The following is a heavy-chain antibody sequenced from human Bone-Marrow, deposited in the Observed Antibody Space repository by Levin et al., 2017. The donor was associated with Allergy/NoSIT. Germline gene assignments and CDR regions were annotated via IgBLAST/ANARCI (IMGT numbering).Heavy chain of an antibody. Sequence: KVSCKVSGYRFTNYWFGWVRQMPGKGMEWMAMIYPGDSDTKYNPSFQDQVTVSVDTSISVAYLEWSSLKASDTGIYYCARLDHYRDDSGQYFKWFDPWGRGTLVTVSS. V-gene: IGHV5-51*01. CDR1: GYRFTNYW. CDR2: IYPGDSDT. CDR3: ARLDHYRDDSGQYFKWFDP. J-gene: IGHJ5*02. D-gene: IGHD3-22*01.